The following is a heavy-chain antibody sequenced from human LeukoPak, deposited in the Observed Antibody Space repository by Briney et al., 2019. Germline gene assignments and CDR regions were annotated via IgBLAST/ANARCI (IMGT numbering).Heavy chain of an antibody. CDR3: ARHYSITGGRLSGYWLDP. Sequence: KPSETLSLTCTVSGGSITTYCWSWIRQPPGKGLEWIAYMFYTGSTNYNPSLKSRVTISVETSKNQVSLKLSSVTAADTAVYYCARHYSITGGRLSGYWLDPWGQGTLVTVSS. V-gene: IGHV4-59*08. J-gene: IGHJ5*02. CDR2: MFYTGST. CDR1: GGSITTYC. D-gene: IGHD7-27*01.